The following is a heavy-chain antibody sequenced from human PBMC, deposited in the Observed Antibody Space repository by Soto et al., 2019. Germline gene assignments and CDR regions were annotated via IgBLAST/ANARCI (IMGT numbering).Heavy chain of an antibody. CDR2: IYYSGST. V-gene: IGHV4-30-4*01. J-gene: IGHJ4*02. D-gene: IGHD6-13*01. CDR3: ARRTGTFVVVPAQPGIAAAGTVGGIDY. CDR1: GGSISSGDYY. Sequence: SETLSLTCTVSGGSISSGDYYWSWIRQPPGKGLEWIGYIYYSGSTYYNPSLKSRVTISVDTSKNQFSLKLSSVTAADTAVYYCARRTGTFVVVPAQPGIAAAGTVGGIDYWGQGTLVTVSS.